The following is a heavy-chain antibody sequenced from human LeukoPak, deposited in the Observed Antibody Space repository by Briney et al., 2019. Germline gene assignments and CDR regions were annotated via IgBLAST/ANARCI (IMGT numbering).Heavy chain of an antibody. Sequence: VGSLRLSCAASGFTFSSYGMHWVRQAPGKGLWCGAVICYDGSNKYYADSVKGRFTISRDNSKNTRYLQMNSLRAEDTAVYYSARGVLSGSYYAVDYYYGMDVWGQGTTVTVSS. CDR3: ARGVLSGSYYAVDYYYGMDV. D-gene: IGHD1-26*01. CDR1: GFTFSSYG. J-gene: IGHJ6*02. CDR2: ICYDGSNK. V-gene: IGHV3-33*01.